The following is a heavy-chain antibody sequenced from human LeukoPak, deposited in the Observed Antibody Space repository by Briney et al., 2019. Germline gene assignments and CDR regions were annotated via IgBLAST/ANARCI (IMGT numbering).Heavy chain of an antibody. D-gene: IGHD3-16*01. Sequence: PPETLSPTWAAYGGSFRGYYCTWIRQPPGKGLEWIGEIHHGGNTNQNPSLKTRVTISIDTSKNQFSLKLTSVTAADTAVYYCARGLAGCYDFDYWGQGTRVTVSS. CDR2: IHHGGNT. V-gene: IGHV4-34*01. CDR1: GGSFRGYY. CDR3: ARGLAGCYDFDY. J-gene: IGHJ4*02.